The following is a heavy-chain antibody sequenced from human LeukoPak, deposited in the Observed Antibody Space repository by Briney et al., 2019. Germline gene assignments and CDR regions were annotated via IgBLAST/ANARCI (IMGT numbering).Heavy chain of an antibody. CDR2: ISSDGSIK. D-gene: IGHD3-22*01. J-gene: IGHJ4*02. V-gene: IGHV3-33*01. Sequence: GRSLRLSCAVSGFTLSDYGIHWVRQAPGKGLEWVTIISSDGSIKYADSVKGRFTISRDTSKNTVYLQMNSLRAEDTAVYYCARVGDDSRDFDYWGQGSLVTVSS. CDR1: GFTLSDYG. CDR3: ARVGDDSRDFDY.